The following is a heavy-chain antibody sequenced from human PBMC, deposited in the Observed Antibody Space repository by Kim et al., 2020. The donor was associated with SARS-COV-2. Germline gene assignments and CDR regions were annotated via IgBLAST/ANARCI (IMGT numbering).Heavy chain of an antibody. V-gene: IGHV4-4*02. CDR2: FDHSGTT. Sequence: SETLSLTCVVSGASISSSCWIWVRQPPGKGLEWIGEFDHSGTTSYNLSLKSRVTISVDNSKNQFSLRLNSVIAADTAVYYCARGVSSSWTLRAWFDPWG. CDR1: GASISSSC. D-gene: IGHD2-2*01. CDR3: ARGVSSSWTLRAWFDP. J-gene: IGHJ5*02.